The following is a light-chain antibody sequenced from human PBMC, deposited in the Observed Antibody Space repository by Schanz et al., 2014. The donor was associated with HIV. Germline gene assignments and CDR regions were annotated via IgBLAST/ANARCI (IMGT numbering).Light chain of an antibody. CDR3: QQYTPYSHT. CDR2: EAS. V-gene: IGKV1-5*03. CDR1: QSISGW. Sequence: DIQMTQSPSTLSASVGDRISLTCRASQSISGWLAWYQQKPGEAPNLLISEASTLDSGVPSRFSGSGSGTEFTLSISSLQPDDFATYYCQQYTPYSHTFGQGTTLEI. J-gene: IGKJ2*01.